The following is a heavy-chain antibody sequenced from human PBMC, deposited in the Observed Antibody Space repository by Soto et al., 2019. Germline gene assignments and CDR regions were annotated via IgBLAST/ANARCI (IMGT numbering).Heavy chain of an antibody. D-gene: IGHD2-15*01. J-gene: IGHJ5*02. CDR1: GGSFSGYY. Sequence: QVQLQQWGAGLLKPSETLSLTCAVYGGSFSGYYWSWIRQPPGKGLEWIGEINHSGSTNYNPSLKRRVTISVDTSKNQFSLKLSSVTAADTAVYYCARHSLVVVAAIRFDPWGQGTLVTVSS. V-gene: IGHV4-34*01. CDR2: INHSGST. CDR3: ARHSLVVVAAIRFDP.